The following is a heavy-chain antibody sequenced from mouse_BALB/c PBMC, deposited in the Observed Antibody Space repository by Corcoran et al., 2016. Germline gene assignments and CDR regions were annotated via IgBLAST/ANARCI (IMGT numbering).Heavy chain of an antibody. V-gene: IGHV1-34*02. CDR3: ARDYDYWYFDV. J-gene: IGHJ1*01. CDR2: INPYNGAT. Sequence: EVQLQQSGPELVKPGASVKISCKASGYSFTGYYMHWVKQSHVKSLEWIGCINPYNGATSYNQNFKDKASLTVDKSSSTAYMELHSLTSEDSAVYYCARDYDYWYFDVWGAGTTVTVSS. D-gene: IGHD2-4*01. CDR1: GYSFTGYY.